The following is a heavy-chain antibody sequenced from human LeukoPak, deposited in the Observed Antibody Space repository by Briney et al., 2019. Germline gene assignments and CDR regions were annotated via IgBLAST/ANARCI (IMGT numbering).Heavy chain of an antibody. CDR2: IIGSGGDT. CDR1: RFTFSSCA. D-gene: IGHD6-13*01. V-gene: IGHV3-23*01. J-gene: IGHJ4*02. Sequence: GGSLRLSSAASRFTFSSCAMRSVRQAPGKGLEWVSTIIGSGGDTYYADSVKGRFTISRDTSKNMLYLQMNSLRAEDTAVYYCAKAWAAAVTFASWGQGTLVTVSS. CDR3: AKAWAAAVTFAS.